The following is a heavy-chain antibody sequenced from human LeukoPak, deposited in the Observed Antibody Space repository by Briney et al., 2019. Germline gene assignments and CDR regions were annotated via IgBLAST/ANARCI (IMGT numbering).Heavy chain of an antibody. CDR3: ARDRQLVNYFDY. D-gene: IGHD6-13*01. CDR2: ISYDGSNK. V-gene: IGHV3-30-3*01. J-gene: IGHJ4*02. CDR1: GFTFRSYA. Sequence: PGRSLRLSCAASGFTFRSYAMHWVRQAPAKGLGWVAVISYDGSNKYYADSVKGRFTISRDNSKNTLYLQMNSLRAEDTAVYYCARDRQLVNYFDYWGQGTLVTVSS.